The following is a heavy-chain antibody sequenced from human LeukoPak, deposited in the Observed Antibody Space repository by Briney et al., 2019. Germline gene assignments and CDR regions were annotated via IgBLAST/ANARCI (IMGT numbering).Heavy chain of an antibody. J-gene: IGHJ6*03. D-gene: IGHD7-27*01. Sequence: PGGSLRLSCAASGFTFSDYYMSWIRQAPGKGLEWVSYISSSGSTIYYADSVKGRYTISRDNAKNSLYLQMNSLRAEDTAVYYCARDRRLGYYYYYYMDVWGKGTTVTVSS. CDR2: ISSSGSTI. CDR3: ARDRRLGYYYYYYMDV. V-gene: IGHV3-11*01. CDR1: GFTFSDYY.